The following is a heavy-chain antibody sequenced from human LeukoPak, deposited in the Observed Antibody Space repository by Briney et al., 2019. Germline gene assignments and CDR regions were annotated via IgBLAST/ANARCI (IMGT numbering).Heavy chain of an antibody. J-gene: IGHJ3*02. CDR3: ARVIIVGATGI. Sequence: GGSLRLSCEASGFXFSSYEINWVRQAPGKGLEWVSYISSGGSTVHYADSVKGRFTISRDNAKNSLYLQMNSLRAEDTAVYYCARVIIVGATGIWGQGTMVTVSS. D-gene: IGHD1-26*01. CDR2: ISSGGSTV. CDR1: GFXFSSYE. V-gene: IGHV3-48*03.